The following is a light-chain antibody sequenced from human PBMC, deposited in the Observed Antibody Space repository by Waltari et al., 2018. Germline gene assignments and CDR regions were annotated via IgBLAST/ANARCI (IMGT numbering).Light chain of an antibody. CDR3: QSHDSSLRWV. CDR1: SSNIGAGYG. V-gene: IGLV1-40*01. Sequence: QSALTQPPSVSGAPGPRVTISCTGWSSNIGAGYGVHWFQQIPGTAPKVFISGDNIRPSGVPDRFSASKSGTSASLAITGVQPEDEAVYFCQSHDSSLRWVFGGGTKLTVL. J-gene: IGLJ2*01. CDR2: GDN.